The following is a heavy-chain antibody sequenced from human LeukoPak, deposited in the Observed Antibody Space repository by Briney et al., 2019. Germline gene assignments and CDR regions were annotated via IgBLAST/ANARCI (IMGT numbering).Heavy chain of an antibody. CDR2: ISSSSSYI. CDR3: ARSRAYSGRLKTRYNWFDP. CDR1: GFTFSSYS. Sequence: PGGSLRLSCAASGFTFSSYSMNWVRQAPGKGLEWVSSISSSSSYIYYADSVKGRFTISRDNAKNSLYLQMNSLRAEDTAVYYCARSRAYSGRLKTRYNWFDPWGQGTPVTVSS. V-gene: IGHV3-21*01. J-gene: IGHJ5*02. D-gene: IGHD1-26*01.